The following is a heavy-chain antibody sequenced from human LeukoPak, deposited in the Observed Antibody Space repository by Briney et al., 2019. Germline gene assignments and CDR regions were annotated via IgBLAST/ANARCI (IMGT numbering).Heavy chain of an antibody. CDR2: INQDGSQK. D-gene: IGHD6-13*01. J-gene: IGHJ4*02. CDR3: AKTPYSSSWYTAWFYFDY. CDR1: GFTFGSCW. Sequence: GGSLRLSCAASGFTFGSCWMNWVRQTPGKGLEWVANINQDGSQKFYVDSVKGRFTISGDNANNSLYLQMNSLRAEDTAVYYCAKTPYSSSWYTAWFYFDYWGQGTLVTVSS. V-gene: IGHV3-7*03.